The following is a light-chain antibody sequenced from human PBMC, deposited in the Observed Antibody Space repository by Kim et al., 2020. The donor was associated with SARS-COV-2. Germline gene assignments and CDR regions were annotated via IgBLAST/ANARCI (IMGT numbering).Light chain of an antibody. CDR3: CSYAGSSTFVV. Sequence: QSCTMSGTGTSSDVGNYNLVSWYRKRPGKAPKLIIFEVSKRPSGVSNRFSGSKSGDTASLTISGLQAEDESDYYCCSYAGSSTFVVFGGGTQLTVL. V-gene: IGLV2-23*02. J-gene: IGLJ2*01. CDR2: EVS. CDR1: SSDVGNYNL.